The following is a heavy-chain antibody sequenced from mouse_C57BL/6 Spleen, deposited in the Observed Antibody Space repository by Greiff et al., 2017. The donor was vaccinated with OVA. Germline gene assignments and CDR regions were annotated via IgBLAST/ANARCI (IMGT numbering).Heavy chain of an antibody. CDR2: TYPGGGYT. Sequence: VQLPQSGAELVRPGTSVKMSCKASGYTFTNYWIGWAKQRPGHGLVWSGDTYPGGGYTTYNEKFKGKATLTADKSSSTPYMQFSSLTAEDSSLYYGAITTVGGGYFDVWGTGTTVTVSS. J-gene: IGHJ1*03. D-gene: IGHD1-1*01. CDR1: GYTFTNYW. V-gene: IGHV1-63*01. CDR3: AITTVGGGYFDV.